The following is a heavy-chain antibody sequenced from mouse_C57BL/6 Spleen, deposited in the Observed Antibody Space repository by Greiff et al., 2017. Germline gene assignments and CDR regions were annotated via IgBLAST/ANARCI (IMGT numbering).Heavy chain of an antibody. Sequence: VQLQQSGPELVKPGASVKMSCKASGYTFTDYNMHWVKQSHGKSLEWIGYINPNNGGTSSNQKFKGKATLTVNKSSSTAYMDLRSLTSEYSAVYYCARWIDGYSYFDVWGTGTTGTVSS. CDR2: INPNNGGT. V-gene: IGHV1-22*01. J-gene: IGHJ1*03. CDR3: ARWIDGYSYFDV. D-gene: IGHD2-3*01. CDR1: GYTFTDYN.